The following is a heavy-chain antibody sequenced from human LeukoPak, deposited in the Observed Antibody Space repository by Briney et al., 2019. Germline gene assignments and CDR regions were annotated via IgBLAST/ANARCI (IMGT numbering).Heavy chain of an antibody. V-gene: IGHV1-3*01. CDR3: AIDYDILTGNVWDY. CDR1: GYTFTSYA. J-gene: IGHJ4*02. Sequence: ASVKVSCKASGYTFTSYAMHWVRQAPGQRLEWMGWINAGNGNTKYSQKFQGRVTITRDTSASTAYMELSSLRSEDTAVYYCAIDYDILTGNVWDYWGQGTLVTVSS. D-gene: IGHD3-9*01. CDR2: INAGNGNT.